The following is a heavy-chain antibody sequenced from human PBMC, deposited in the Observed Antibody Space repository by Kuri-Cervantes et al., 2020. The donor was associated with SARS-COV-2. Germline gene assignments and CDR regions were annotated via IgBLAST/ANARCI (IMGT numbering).Heavy chain of an antibody. J-gene: IGHJ4*02. CDR3: TRDDFWSGYYLD. CDR2: VRGKANNYAT. Sequence: GESLKISCEVSGFLFSASAIHWVRQASGKGLEWVGRVRGKANNYATAYAASVKGRFTISRDDSKNMGYLQMNSLKTEDTAVYYCTRDDFWSGYYLDWGQGTLVTVSS. CDR1: GFLFSASA. D-gene: IGHD3-3*01. V-gene: IGHV3-73*01.